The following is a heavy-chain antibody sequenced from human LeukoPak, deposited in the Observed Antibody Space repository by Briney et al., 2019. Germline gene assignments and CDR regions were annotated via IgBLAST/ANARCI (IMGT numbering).Heavy chain of an antibody. CDR1: GKTLSDLS. V-gene: IGHV1-24*01. CDR3: ARGSKWFGELNNWFDP. J-gene: IGHJ5*02. D-gene: IGHD3-10*01. CDR2: SDPEDGER. Sequence: ASVKVSCKVSGKTLSDLSIHWLRQPPGKGLEWLGGSDPEDGERIYAQMFQGRVTMTEDTSIDTAYMELSSLRSDDTAVYYCARGSKWFGELNNWFDPWGQGTLVTVSS.